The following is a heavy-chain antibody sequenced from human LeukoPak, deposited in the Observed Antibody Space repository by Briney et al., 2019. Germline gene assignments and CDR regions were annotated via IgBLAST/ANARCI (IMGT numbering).Heavy chain of an antibody. CDR1: GYTFTSYG. D-gene: IGHD6-19*01. Sequence: ASVKVSCKASGYTFTSYGISWVRQAPGQGLEWMGWISAYNGNTNYAQKFQGRLTLTRSTSLTTAYMELSSLTSEDTAVYYCAIGGGLALAGKDYWGQGTLVTVSA. J-gene: IGHJ4*02. CDR2: ISAYNGNT. V-gene: IGHV1-18*01. CDR3: AIGGGLALAGKDY.